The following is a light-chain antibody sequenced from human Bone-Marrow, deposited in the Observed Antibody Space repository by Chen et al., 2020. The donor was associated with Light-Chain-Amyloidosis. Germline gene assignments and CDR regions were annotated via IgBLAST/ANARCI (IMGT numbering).Light chain of an antibody. CDR2: EVT. V-gene: IGLV2-14*01. J-gene: IGLJ1*01. CDR3: SSYTITNTLV. CDR1: SSDVGGYNH. Sequence: QSALTHPASGSGSSGPSITNSCTGTSSDVGGYNHVSWYQQHPDKAPKLMIYEVTNRPSWVPDRFSGSKSDNTASLTISGLQTEDEADYFCSSYTITNTLVFGSGTRVTVL.